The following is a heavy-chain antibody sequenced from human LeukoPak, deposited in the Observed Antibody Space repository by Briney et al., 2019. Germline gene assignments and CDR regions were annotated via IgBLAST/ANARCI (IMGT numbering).Heavy chain of an antibody. CDR2: IRYDGSNK. Sequence: GGSLRLSCAASGFTFSSYGMHWVRQAPGKGLEWVAFIRYDGSNKYYADSVKGRFTISRDNSKNTLYLQMNSLRAEDTAVYYCVKDALRSYWDESGNHFDYWGQGTLVTVSS. CDR1: GFTFSSYG. CDR3: VKDALRSYWDESGNHFDY. V-gene: IGHV3-30*02. D-gene: IGHD1-26*01. J-gene: IGHJ4*02.